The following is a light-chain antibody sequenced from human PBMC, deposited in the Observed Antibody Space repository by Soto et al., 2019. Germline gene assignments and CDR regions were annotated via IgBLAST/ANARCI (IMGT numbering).Light chain of an antibody. CDR3: QQYGSSSWT. CDR2: GAS. V-gene: IGKV3-20*01. J-gene: IGKJ1*01. CDR1: QSVSSTY. Sequence: EIVLTQSPGTLSLSPGERATLSCRGSQSVSSTYFAWYQQRFGQAPRLLIYGASTRATGIPDRFSGSGSGTDFTLTISRLEPEDFAVYYCQQYGSSSWTFGQGTKVDIK.